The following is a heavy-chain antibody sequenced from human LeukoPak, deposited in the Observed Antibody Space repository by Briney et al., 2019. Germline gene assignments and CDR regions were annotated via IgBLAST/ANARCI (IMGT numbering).Heavy chain of an antibody. CDR2: IYLSGST. CDR3: ARRHSSCWFYY. J-gene: IGHJ4*02. CDR1: GYSLSNVYY. Sequence: SQTLSLTCTVSGYSLSNVYYWDWIRQPPGRGVEGIGNIYLSGSTSYTHSFRSRVTISVDTYKNQLSLNVNSVTAADTAVYYCARRHSSCWFYYWGQGTLVTVSS. D-gene: IGHD6-19*01. V-gene: IGHV4-38-2*02.